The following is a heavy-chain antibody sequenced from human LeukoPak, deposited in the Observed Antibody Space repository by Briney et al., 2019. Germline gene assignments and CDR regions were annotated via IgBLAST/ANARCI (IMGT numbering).Heavy chain of an antibody. CDR2: IKSKTDGGTT. CDR3: TTDLGYSYGIRADYFDY. CDR1: GFTFSNAW. V-gene: IGHV3-15*01. Sequence: GGSLRLSCAASGFTFSNAWMSWVRQAPGKGLEWVGRIKSKTDGGTTDYAAPVKGRFTISRDDSKNTLYLQMNSLKTEDTAVYYCTTDLGYSYGIRADYFDYWGQGTLVTVSS. D-gene: IGHD5-18*01. J-gene: IGHJ4*02.